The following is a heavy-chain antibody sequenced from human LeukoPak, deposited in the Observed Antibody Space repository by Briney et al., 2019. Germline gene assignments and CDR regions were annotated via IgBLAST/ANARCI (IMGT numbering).Heavy chain of an antibody. J-gene: IGHJ4*02. CDR2: IYTSGST. CDR3: ASERIAVAANDY. CDR1: GGSISSGSYY. V-gene: IGHV4-61*02. Sequence: SQTLSLTCTVSGGSISSGSYYWSWIRQPAGKGLEWIGRIYTSGSTNYNPSLKSRATISVDTSKNQFSLKLSSVTAADTAVYYCASERIAVAANDYWGQGTLVTVSS. D-gene: IGHD6-19*01.